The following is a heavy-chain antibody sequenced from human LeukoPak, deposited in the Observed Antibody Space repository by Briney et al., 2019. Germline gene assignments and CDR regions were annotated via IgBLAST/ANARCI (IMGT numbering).Heavy chain of an antibody. V-gene: IGHV4-59*01. Sequence: SETLSLTCTVSGGSISSYYWSWIRQPPGKGLEWIGYIYYSGSTNYNPSLKSRVTISVDTSTNKFSLKLSSVTAADTAVYYCARQERGSSNPWGQGTLVTVSS. J-gene: IGHJ5*02. CDR3: ARQERGSSNP. CDR2: IYYSGST. CDR1: GGSISSYY. D-gene: IGHD6-13*01.